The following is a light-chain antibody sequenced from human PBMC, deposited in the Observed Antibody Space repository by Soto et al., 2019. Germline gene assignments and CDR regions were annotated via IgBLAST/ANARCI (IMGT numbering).Light chain of an antibody. V-gene: IGKV3-11*01. CDR1: QSVSSS. Sequence: EIVLTQSPATLSLSPGERATLSCRASQSVSSSLAWYQQKPDQAPRLLIYDASNRATGIPARFSGSGSGTDFTLTISSLEPEDFAVYYCQQRSNWPPITFGQGTRLEIK. CDR3: QQRSNWPPIT. J-gene: IGKJ5*01. CDR2: DAS.